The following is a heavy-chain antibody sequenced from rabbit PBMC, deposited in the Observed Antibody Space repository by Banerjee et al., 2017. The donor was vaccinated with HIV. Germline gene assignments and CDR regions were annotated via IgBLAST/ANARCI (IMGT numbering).Heavy chain of an antibody. CDR1: GFSFSSVHD. Sequence: QEQLEESGGDLVKPGASLTLTCTASGFSFSSVHDMCWVRQAPGKGLEWIGCINTGSGSAYYANWAKGRFTISKTSSTTVTLQMTSLTAADTATYFCAKTGGATGGYAGNLWGPGTLVTVS. D-gene: IGHD6-1*01. CDR2: INTGSGSA. V-gene: IGHV1S45*01. J-gene: IGHJ4*01. CDR3: AKTGGATGGYAGNL.